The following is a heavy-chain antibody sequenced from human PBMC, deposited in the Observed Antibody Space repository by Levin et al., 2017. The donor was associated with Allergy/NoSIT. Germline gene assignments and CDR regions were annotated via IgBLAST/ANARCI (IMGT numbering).Heavy chain of an antibody. J-gene: IGHJ4*02. Sequence: SCAASGFTFSGYGMNWVRQAPGKGLEWVSYISSSSSTISYADSVKGRFTISRDNAKNSLYLQMNSLRAEDMAVYYCARGGAARPDYWGQGTLVTVSS. CDR1: GFTFSGYG. CDR2: ISSSSSTI. CDR3: ARGGAARPDY. V-gene: IGHV3-48*01. D-gene: IGHD6-6*01.